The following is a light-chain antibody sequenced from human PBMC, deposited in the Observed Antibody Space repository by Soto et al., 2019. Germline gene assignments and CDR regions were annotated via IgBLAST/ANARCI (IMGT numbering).Light chain of an antibody. CDR3: SSYTSSSTLAV. CDR2: DVS. CDR1: SSDVGGYNY. J-gene: IGLJ1*01. V-gene: IGLV2-14*01. Sequence: QPVLTQPASVSGSPGQSSTISCTGTSSDVGGYNYVSWYQQHPGKAPKLIIYDVSNRPSGVSNRFSGSKSGNTASLTISGLQAEDEADYYCSSYTSSSTLAVFGTGTKVHRP.